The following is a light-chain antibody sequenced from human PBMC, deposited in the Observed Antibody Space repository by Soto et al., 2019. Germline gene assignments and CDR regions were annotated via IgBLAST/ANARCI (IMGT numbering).Light chain of an antibody. Sequence: IQMTQSPSSLSATVGDRVTITCRASQSISSYLNWYQQKPGKAPKLLIYAASSLQSGVPSRFSGSGSGTDFTLTISSLQPEDFATYYCQQSYSPPPITFGQGTRLEI. CDR3: QQSYSPPPIT. J-gene: IGKJ5*01. CDR2: AAS. CDR1: QSISSY. V-gene: IGKV1-39*01.